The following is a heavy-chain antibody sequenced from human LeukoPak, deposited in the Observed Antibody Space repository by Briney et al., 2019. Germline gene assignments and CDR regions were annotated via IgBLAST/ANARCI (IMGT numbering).Heavy chain of an antibody. V-gene: IGHV3-43*02. CDR3: AKDRPSSSWFYNYYYYGMDV. J-gene: IGHJ6*02. CDR1: GFTFDDYA. CDR2: ISGDGGST. Sequence: GGSLRLSCAASGFTFDDYAMHWVRQAPGKGLEWVSLISGDGGSTYYADSVKGRFTISRDNSKNSLYLQMNSLRTEDTALYYCAKDRPSSSWFYNYYYYGMDVWGQGTTVTVSS. D-gene: IGHD6-13*01.